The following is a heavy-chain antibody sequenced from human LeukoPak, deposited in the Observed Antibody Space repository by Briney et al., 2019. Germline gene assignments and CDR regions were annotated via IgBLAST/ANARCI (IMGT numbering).Heavy chain of an antibody. CDR2: INEDETER. Sequence: GGSLRLSCVASGFTFSNYLMSWLRQTPGKGLKWVANINEDETERYYVASVEGRFTVSRDNGKNSLYLQMNGLRAEDSAVFYCARARTATYNVFADFWGQGTLVTVSS. D-gene: IGHD3-3*01. V-gene: IGHV3-7*01. CDR1: GFTFSNYL. J-gene: IGHJ4*02. CDR3: ARARTATYNVFADF.